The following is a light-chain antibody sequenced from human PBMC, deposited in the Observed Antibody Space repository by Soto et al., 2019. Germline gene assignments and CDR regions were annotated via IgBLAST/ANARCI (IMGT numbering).Light chain of an antibody. J-gene: IGLJ1*01. Sequence: QSALTQPASVSGSPGQSITISCTGTSSDVGGYNYVSWYQQHPGKAPKLMIYDVSNRPSGVSNRFSGSKSGNTASLTISGLQAEDEVDYYCSSYTSSSIYVFGTGTKLTVL. CDR2: DVS. V-gene: IGLV2-14*01. CDR1: SSDVGGYNY. CDR3: SSYTSSSIYV.